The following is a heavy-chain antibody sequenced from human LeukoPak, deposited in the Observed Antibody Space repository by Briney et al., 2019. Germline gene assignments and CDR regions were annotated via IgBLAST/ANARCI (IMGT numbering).Heavy chain of an antibody. Sequence: ASVKVSCKASGYTFTGYYMHWVRQAPGQGLEWMGWINPNSGGTNYAQRFQGRVTMTRDTSISTAYMELSRLRSDDTAVYYCASGYCTNGVCYTDVGTWFDPWGQGTLVTVSS. V-gene: IGHV1-2*02. CDR3: ASGYCTNGVCYTDVGTWFDP. J-gene: IGHJ5*02. CDR1: GYTFTGYY. D-gene: IGHD2-8*01. CDR2: INPNSGGT.